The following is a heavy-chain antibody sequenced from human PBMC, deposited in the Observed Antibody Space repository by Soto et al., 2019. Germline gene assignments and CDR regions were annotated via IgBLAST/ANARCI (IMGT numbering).Heavy chain of an antibody. CDR3: ARGGGFCGADCYKGGIDY. D-gene: IGHD2-21*02. CDR2: ISYDGSDK. J-gene: IGHJ4*02. CDR1: GFTFSPYT. Sequence: QVQLVESGGGVVQPGRSLRLSCAASGFTFSPYTMHWVRQTPGKGLERLAVISYDGSDKYYADSVRGRFTISRDNSKNALFLRMNSLRAEDTALYYCARGGGFCGADCYKGGIDYWGQGALVTVSS. V-gene: IGHV3-30-3*01.